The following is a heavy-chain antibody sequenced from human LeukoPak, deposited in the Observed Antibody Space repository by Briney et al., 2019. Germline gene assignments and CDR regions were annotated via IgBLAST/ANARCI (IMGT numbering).Heavy chain of an antibody. CDR1: GYTFTSYY. CDR2: INPSGGST. D-gene: IGHD6-6*01. Sequence: ASVKVSCKASGYTFTSYYMHWVRQAPGQGLEWMGIINPSGGSTSYAQKFQGRVTMTRDLSTSTVYMELSSLRSEDTAVYYCARGGHIAACLSDWFDPWGQGTLVTVSS. CDR3: ARGGHIAACLSDWFDP. J-gene: IGHJ5*02. V-gene: IGHV1-46*01.